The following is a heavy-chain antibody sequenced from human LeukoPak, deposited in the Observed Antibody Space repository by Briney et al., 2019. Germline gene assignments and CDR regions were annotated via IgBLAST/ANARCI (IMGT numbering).Heavy chain of an antibody. D-gene: IGHD2-21*02. CDR2: ITPIFGTA. V-gene: IGHV1-69*05. J-gene: IGHJ4*02. CDR3: ARDRGHSGYDWGGCGGDCYSLGY. Sequence: ASVKVSCKASGGTFSSYAISWVRQAPGQGLEWMGRITPIFGTANYAQKFQGRVTITTDESTSTAHMELSSLRSEDTAVYYCARDRGHSGYDWGGCGGDCYSLGYWGQGTLVTVSS. CDR1: GGTFSSYA.